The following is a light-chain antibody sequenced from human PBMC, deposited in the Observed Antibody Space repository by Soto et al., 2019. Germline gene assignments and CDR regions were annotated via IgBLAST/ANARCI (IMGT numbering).Light chain of an antibody. J-gene: IGKJ1*01. CDR2: KAS. CDR1: QSISSW. V-gene: IGKV1-5*03. CDR3: QQYNSYPT. Sequence: DIQMTQSPSTLSASVGDRVTITCRASQSISSWLAWYQQKPGKAPKLLIYKASSLESGVPSRFSGSGSGTDFTLTLSSLQPDDFATYYCQQYNSYPTFGQGTKVEIK.